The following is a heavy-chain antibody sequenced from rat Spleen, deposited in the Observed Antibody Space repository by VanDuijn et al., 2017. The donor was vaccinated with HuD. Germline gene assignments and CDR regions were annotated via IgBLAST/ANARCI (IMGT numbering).Heavy chain of an antibody. CDR3: TSLGTAAIGNWFAH. CDR2: INYDGTST. CDR1: GFTFSNYG. D-gene: IGHD1-2*01. Sequence: EVQLVESGGGLVQPGRSLKLSCAASGFTFSNYGMAWVRQAPTKGLEWVATINYDGTSTHYRDSVKGRFTISRDNAKSTRYLQMDSLWSEDTATYFCTSLGTAAIGNWFAHWGQGTLVTVSS. V-gene: IGHV5-29*01. J-gene: IGHJ3*01.